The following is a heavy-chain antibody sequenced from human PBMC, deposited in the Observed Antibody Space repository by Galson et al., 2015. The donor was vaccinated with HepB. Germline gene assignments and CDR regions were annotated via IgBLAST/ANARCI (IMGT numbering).Heavy chain of an antibody. CDR2: IYPGDSDT. CDR3: ARRLVSSAYNVDCFDP. V-gene: IGHV5-51*01. D-gene: IGHD3-22*01. CDR1: GYSSTSYW. J-gene: IGHJ5*02. Sequence: QSGAAVKKPGESLRISCKGSGYSSTSYWIGWVRQMPGKGLEWMGIIYPGDSDTRYSPSFQGQVTISADKSISTAYLQWSSLNASDTAMYYCARRLVSSAYNVDCFDPWCQGTLVTVSS.